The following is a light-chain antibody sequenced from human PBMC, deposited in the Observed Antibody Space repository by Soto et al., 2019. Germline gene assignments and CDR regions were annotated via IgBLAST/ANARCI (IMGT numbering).Light chain of an antibody. CDR3: QQSITYPWT. J-gene: IGKJ1*01. Sequence: DIQMTQSPSTLSASAGDRVTITCRASQNIDMYLAWYQQKPGQAPSLLIYRASSLQSGVPSRFSGSGSGTEFTLTISSLQPDEFATYYCQQSITYPWTFGQGTKVDIK. CDR1: QNIDMY. CDR2: RAS. V-gene: IGKV1-5*03.